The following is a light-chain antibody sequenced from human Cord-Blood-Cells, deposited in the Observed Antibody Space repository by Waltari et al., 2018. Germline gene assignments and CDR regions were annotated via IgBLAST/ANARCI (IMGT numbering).Light chain of an antibody. Sequence: DIQMTQSPSSLSASAGDRVTITCRASQSISSYLNWYQQKPGKAPKLLIYAASSFQSGVPSRFSGSGSGTDFTLTISSLQPEDFATYYCQQSYSTPWTFGQGTKVEMK. J-gene: IGKJ1*01. V-gene: IGKV1-39*01. CDR1: QSISSY. CDR3: QQSYSTPWT. CDR2: AAS.